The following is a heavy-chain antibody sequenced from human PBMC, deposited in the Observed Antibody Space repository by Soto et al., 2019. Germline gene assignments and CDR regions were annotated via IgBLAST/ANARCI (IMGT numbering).Heavy chain of an antibody. V-gene: IGHV1-46*01. CDR3: ARPLQGRYNCFDP. J-gene: IGHJ5*02. CDR1: GYTFTSYY. Sequence: ASVKVSCKASGYTFTSYYMHWVRQAPGQGLEWMGIINPSGDSTNYAQKFQGRVTMTRDTSTSTVYMELSGLRSEDTAVYYCARPLQGRYNCFDPCGQGTLVTVSS. D-gene: IGHD2-21*02. CDR2: INPSGDST.